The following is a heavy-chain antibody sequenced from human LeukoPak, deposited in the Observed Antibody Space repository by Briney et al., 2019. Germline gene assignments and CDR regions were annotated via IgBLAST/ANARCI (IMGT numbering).Heavy chain of an antibody. J-gene: IGHJ4*02. CDR3: ARDRSVMYFDY. D-gene: IGHD2-8*01. CDR1: GFILSTYW. V-gene: IGHV3-7*05. Sequence: GGSLRLSCAASGFILSTYWMNWVRQAPGKGLEWVANIKQDGSEKYYVDSVKGRFTISRDNTKSSLYLQMNSLRAEDTAVYYCARDRSVMYFDYWGQGTLVTVSS. CDR2: IKQDGSEK.